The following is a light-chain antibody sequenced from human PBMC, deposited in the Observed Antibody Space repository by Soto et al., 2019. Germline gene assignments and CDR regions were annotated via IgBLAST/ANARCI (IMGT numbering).Light chain of an antibody. V-gene: IGLV2-14*03. CDR3: SAYTVSRTYV. J-gene: IGLJ1*01. CDR1: SSDVGAYNF. CDR2: NVY. Sequence: QSALAQPASVSGSPGQSITISCTGTSSDVGAYNFVSWHQQHPGKAPKLMIYNVYDRPSGISYRFSGSKSGNTASLTISGLQGDDEADYYCSAYTVSRTYVFGTGTKVTV.